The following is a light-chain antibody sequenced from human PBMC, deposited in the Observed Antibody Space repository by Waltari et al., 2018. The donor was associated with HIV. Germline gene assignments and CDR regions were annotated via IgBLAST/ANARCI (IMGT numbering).Light chain of an antibody. CDR2: SNN. V-gene: IGLV1-44*01. J-gene: IGLJ3*02. CDR1: RSNPGSNT. CDR3: AVWDDSLNGWV. Sequence: QSVLTQPPSASGPPGQRVTIPCSGRRSNPGSNTVIWYQQFPGTAPKLLIYSNNQRPSGVPDRFSGSKSGTSASLAISGLQSEDEADYYCAVWDDSLNGWVFGGGTKLTVL.